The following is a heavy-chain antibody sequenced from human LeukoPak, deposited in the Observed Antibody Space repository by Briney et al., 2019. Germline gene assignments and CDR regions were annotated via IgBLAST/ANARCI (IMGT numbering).Heavy chain of an antibody. J-gene: IGHJ4*02. CDR2: IIPIFGTA. D-gene: IGHD6-19*01. CDR1: GGTFTSYA. Sequence: GASVKVCCKGSGGTFTSYAMSGVRQAPGQGLEWMGGIIPIFGTANYAQKFQGRVTITADKSTSTAYMELSSLRSEDTAVYYCARDQTGIAVAWGQGTLVTVSS. V-gene: IGHV1-69*06. CDR3: ARDQTGIAVA.